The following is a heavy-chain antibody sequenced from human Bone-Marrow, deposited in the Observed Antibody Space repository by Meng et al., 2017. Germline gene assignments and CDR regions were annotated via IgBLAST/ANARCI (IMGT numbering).Heavy chain of an antibody. V-gene: IGHV1-46*01. CDR1: GYTFTSYY. CDR3: ARDHSRTRGWFDP. Sequence: SVKVSCKASGYTFTSYYMHWVRQAPGQGLEWMGIINPSGGSTSYAQKFQGRVTMTRDTSTSTVYMELSSLRSEDTAVYYCARDHSRTRGWFDPWGQGTLVTVSS. D-gene: IGHD6-13*01. J-gene: IGHJ5*02. CDR2: INPSGGST.